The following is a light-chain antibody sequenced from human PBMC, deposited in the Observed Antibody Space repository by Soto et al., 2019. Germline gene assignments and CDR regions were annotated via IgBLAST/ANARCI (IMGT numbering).Light chain of an antibody. CDR1: QGISNW. CDR2: AAS. V-gene: IGKV1-12*01. J-gene: IGKJ3*01. CDR3: QQRSSCPYT. Sequence: DMEMTQSPSTVSLSPGDRVIITCRASQGISNWLAWYQQKPGRAPRLLIYAASSLHSVISSRFSGSGSGTDFTLTISRLEPEDFAAYYCQQRSSCPYTFGPGTKVDI.